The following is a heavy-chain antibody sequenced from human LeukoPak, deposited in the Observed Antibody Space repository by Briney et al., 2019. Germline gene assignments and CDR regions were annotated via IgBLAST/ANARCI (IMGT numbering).Heavy chain of an antibody. J-gene: IGHJ4*02. D-gene: IGHD2-8*01. V-gene: IGHV3-23*01. CDR1: GFTFNTYA. CDR2: ISGGGNT. Sequence: GGSLRLSCAASGFTFNTYAVNWVRQAPGKGPEWVSTISGGGNTYYADSVKGRFTISRDISKNTLYLQMDSLRAEDTAVYYCAKGGTGYCTTITCTGAVHSDYWGQGTLVTVSS. CDR3: AKGGTGYCTTITCTGAVHSDY.